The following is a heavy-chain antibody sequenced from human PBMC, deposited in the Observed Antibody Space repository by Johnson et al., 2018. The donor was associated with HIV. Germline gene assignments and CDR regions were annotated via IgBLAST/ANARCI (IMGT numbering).Heavy chain of an antibody. V-gene: IGHV3-20*04. CDR1: GFTFGDYG. CDR3: ARDQNIVLMVYAAPGAFDI. J-gene: IGHJ3*02. CDR2: INWNGGST. Sequence: VQLVESGGGVVRPGGSLRLSCAASGFTFGDYGMSWVRQVPGKGLEWVSGINWNGGSTGYADSVKGRFTISRDNAKNSLYLQMNSLTVEDTALYYCARDQNIVLMVYAAPGAFDIWGQGTMVTVSS. D-gene: IGHD2-8*01.